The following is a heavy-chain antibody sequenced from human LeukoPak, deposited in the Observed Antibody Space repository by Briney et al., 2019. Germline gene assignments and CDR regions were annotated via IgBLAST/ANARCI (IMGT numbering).Heavy chain of an antibody. D-gene: IGHD3-10*01. CDR1: GLTFSDA. J-gene: IGHJ5*02. CDR2: ISGSGGST. CDR3: LPYGLGST. Sequence: PGGSLRLSCAVSGLTFSDAWMSWVRQAPGKGLEWVSAISGSGGSTYYADSVKGRFTISRDNSKNTLYLQMNSLRAEDTAVYYRLPYGLGSTWGQGTLVTVSS. V-gene: IGHV3-23*01.